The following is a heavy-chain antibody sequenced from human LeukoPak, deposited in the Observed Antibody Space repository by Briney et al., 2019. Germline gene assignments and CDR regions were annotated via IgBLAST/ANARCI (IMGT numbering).Heavy chain of an antibody. CDR3: ARYIVGDTAMEHFDY. CDR2: ISGGSTSI. D-gene: IGHD5-18*01. J-gene: IGHJ4*02. CDR1: GITFSTYS. V-gene: IGHV3-21*01. Sequence: PGVSLRLSCAASGITFSTYSMNWVRQAPGKGLEGVSSISGGSTSIYYADSVNGGFTISRDNAKNSLYLQMNSLRAEATAVYYCARYIVGDTAMEHFDYWGQGTLVTVSS.